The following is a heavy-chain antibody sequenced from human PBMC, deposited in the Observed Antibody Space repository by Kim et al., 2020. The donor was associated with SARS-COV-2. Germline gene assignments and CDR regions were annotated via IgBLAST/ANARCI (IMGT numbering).Heavy chain of an antibody. CDR3: ASSWDY. J-gene: IGHJ4*02. CDR2: RYGVST. V-gene: IGHV3-64*01. Sequence: RYGVSTYYANSVKGRFTIARDNSKSTLYLQMGSLRAEDVAVYYCASSWDYWGRGTLVTVSS.